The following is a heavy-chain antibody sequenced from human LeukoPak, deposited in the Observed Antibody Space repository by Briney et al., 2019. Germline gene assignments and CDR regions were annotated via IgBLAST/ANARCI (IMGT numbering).Heavy chain of an antibody. V-gene: IGHV4-34*01. J-gene: IGHJ4*02. D-gene: IGHD2-8*01. CDR3: ARTTLLTLTNFDY. CDR2: INHSGST. Sequence: SETLSLTCAVYGGSFSGYYWSWIRQPPGKGLEWIGEINHSGSTNYNPSLKSRVTISVDTSKNQFSLKLSSVTAADTAVYYCARTTLLTLTNFDYWGQGTLVTVSS. CDR1: GGSFSGYY.